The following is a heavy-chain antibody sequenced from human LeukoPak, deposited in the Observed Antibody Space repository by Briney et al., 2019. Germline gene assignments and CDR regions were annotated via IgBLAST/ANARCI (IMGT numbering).Heavy chain of an antibody. CDR1: GGSFSGYY. CDR3: ARGRGYYGSGMLYGMDV. Sequence: PSETLSLTCAVYGGSFSGYYWSWIRQPPGEGLEWIGEINHSGSTNYNPSLKSRVTISVDTSKNQFSLKLSSVTAADTAVYHCARGRGYYGSGMLYGMDVWGKGTTVTVSS. D-gene: IGHD3-10*01. V-gene: IGHV4-34*01. J-gene: IGHJ6*04. CDR2: INHSGST.